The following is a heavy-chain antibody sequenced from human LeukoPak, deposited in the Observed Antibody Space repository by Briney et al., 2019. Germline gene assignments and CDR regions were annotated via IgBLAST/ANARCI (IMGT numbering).Heavy chain of an antibody. CDR2: MNPNSGNT. J-gene: IGHJ3*02. V-gene: IGHV1-8*03. Sequence: ASVKVSCKASGYTFTSYDINWVRQATGQGLEWMGWMNPNSGNTGYAQKFQGRVTITRNTSISTAYMELSSLRSEDTAAYYCARVTVAGSEGGDDAFDIWGQGTMVTVSS. CDR1: GYTFTSYD. CDR3: ARVTVAGSEGGDDAFDI. D-gene: IGHD6-19*01.